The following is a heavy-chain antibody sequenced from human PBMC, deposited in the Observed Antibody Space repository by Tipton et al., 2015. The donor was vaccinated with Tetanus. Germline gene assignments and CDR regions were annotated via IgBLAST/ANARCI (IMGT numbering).Heavy chain of an antibody. CDR2: ISGSGGST. V-gene: IGHV3-23*01. CDR3: ASDYYDSSGYRRGGVY. J-gene: IGHJ4*02. D-gene: IGHD3-22*01. Sequence: SLRLSCAASGFTFSSYAMSWVRQAPGKGLEWVSAISGSGGSTYYADSVKGRFTISRDNAKNSLYLQMNSLRDEDTAVYYCASDYYDSSGYRRGGVYWGQGTLVTVSS. CDR1: GFTFSSYA.